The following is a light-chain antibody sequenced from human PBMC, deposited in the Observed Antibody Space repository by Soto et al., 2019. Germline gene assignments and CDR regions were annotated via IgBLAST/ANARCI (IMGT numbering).Light chain of an antibody. Sequence: AIQMTQSPSSLSASVGDRVTITCRASQGIRNDLGWYQQKPGKAPKLLIYAASSLQSGVPSRFSGSGSGTDFTLSLRSLQPEDFATYSCLQDYNYPWTFGQGTKVEIK. V-gene: IGKV1-6*01. J-gene: IGKJ1*01. CDR2: AAS. CDR1: QGIRND. CDR3: LQDYNYPWT.